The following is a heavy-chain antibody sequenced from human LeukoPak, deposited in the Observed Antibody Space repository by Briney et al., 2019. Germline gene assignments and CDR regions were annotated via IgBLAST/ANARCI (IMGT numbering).Heavy chain of an antibody. J-gene: IGHJ4*02. V-gene: IGHV4-59*01. CDR1: GASISRYY. Sequence: SETLSLTCSVSGASISRYYWSWIRQPPGKGLEWIGNIYHSGSTNYNPSLESRVTISVDTSENQFSLKLSSVTAADTAVYYCARFSVGGFDYWGQGTLVTVSS. D-gene: IGHD1-26*01. CDR3: ARFSVGGFDY. CDR2: IYHSGST.